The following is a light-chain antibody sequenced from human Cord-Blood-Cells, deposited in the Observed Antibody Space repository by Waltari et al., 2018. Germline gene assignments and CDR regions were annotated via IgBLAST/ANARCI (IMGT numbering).Light chain of an antibody. CDR2: QDS. J-gene: IGLJ2*01. V-gene: IGLV3-1*01. Sequence: SYELTQPPSVSVSPGQQDSITCSGEKLGDKYACWYQQKPGQSPVLVIYQDSKRPSGIPERFSGSNSGNTATLTISGTQAMDEADYYCQAWDSSLVVFGGGTKLTVL. CDR3: QAWDSSLVV. CDR1: KLGDKY.